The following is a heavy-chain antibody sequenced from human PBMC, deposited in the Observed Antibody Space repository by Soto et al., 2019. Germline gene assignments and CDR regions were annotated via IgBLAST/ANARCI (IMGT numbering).Heavy chain of an antibody. J-gene: IGHJ6*02. CDR3: ARADSGYAHGYYYYGMDV. V-gene: IGHV3-48*01. CDR1: GFTFSSYS. D-gene: IGHD5-12*01. CDR2: ISSSSSNI. Sequence: EVQLVESGGGLVQPGGSLRLSCAASGFTFSSYSMNWVRQAPGKGLEWVSYISSSSSNIYYADSVKGRFTISRDNAKNSLYLQMNSLRAEDTAVYYCARADSGYAHGYYYYGMDVWGQGTTVTVSS.